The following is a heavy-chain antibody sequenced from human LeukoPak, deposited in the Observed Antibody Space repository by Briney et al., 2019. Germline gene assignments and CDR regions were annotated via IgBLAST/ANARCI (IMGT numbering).Heavy chain of an antibody. CDR3: GRCWSGYYKDAFDI. D-gene: IGHD3-3*01. J-gene: IGHJ3*02. CDR2: ISSSGGST. CDR1: GCTFSSYA. V-gene: IGHV3-23*01. Sequence: GGSLRLSCAASGCTFSSYAMNWVRQAPGKGLEWVSAISSSGGSTYYADSVKGRFTISRDNSKNTLYLQMNTLGAEDTAVYYCGRCWSGYYKDAFDIWGQGTMVTVSS.